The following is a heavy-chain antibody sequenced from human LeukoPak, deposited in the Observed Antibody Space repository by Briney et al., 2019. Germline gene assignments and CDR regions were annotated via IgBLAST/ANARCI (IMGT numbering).Heavy chain of an antibody. J-gene: IGHJ4*02. CDR3: AKKARPGWLLDYFDY. V-gene: IGHV3-74*01. CDR1: GFTFSNYW. CDR2: INSDGSGT. Sequence: PGGSLRLSCAASGFTFSNYWMHWVRQAPGKGLEWVSRINSDGSGTSYADSVKGRFTISRDNAKNTLYLQMNSLRAEDTAVYYCAKKARPGWLLDYFDYWGQGTLVTVSS. D-gene: IGHD5-12*01.